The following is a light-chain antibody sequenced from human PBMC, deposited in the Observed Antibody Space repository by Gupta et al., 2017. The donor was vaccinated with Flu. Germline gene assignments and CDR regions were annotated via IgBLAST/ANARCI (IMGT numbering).Light chain of an antibody. CDR2: EVS. CDR3: SSYTSSSTRLVV. V-gene: IGLV2-14*01. CDR1: SSDVGGYNY. Sequence: QSALTQPASVSGSPGQSLTIPCTGTSSDVGGYNYVSWYQQHPGKAPNLMIYEVSNRPSEGANRFSGSKSGNTAALTISGLQAEDEADYYCSSYTSSSTRLVVFGGGTKLTVL. J-gene: IGLJ2*01.